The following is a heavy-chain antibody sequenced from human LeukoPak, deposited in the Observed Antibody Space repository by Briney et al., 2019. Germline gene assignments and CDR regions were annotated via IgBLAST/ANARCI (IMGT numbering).Heavy chain of an antibody. J-gene: IGHJ4*02. CDR3: AKLGDIVVVVAAILEGDDDY. V-gene: IGHV3-30*02. CDR2: IRYDGSNK. D-gene: IGHD2-2*02. CDR1: GFTFSSYG. Sequence: GGSLRLSCAASGFTFSSYGMHWVRQAPGKGLEWVAFIRYDGSNKYYADSVKGRFTISRDSSKNTLYLQMNSLRAEDTAVYYCAKLGDIVVVVAAILEGDDDYWGQGTLVTVSS.